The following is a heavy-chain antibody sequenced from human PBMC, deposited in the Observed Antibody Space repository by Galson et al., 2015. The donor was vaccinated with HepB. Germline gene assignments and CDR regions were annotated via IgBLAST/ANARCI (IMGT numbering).Heavy chain of an antibody. J-gene: IGHJ4*02. CDR3: ARATYRGSYCFDY. D-gene: IGHD1-26*01. Sequence: SVKVSCKASGYTFTNYAMNWVRQAPGQGLEWMGWINTNTGNPTYAQGFTGRFVFSLDTSVSTAYLQIRSLRAEDTAVYYCARATYRGSYCFDYWGQGTLVTVSS. CDR2: INTNTGNP. V-gene: IGHV7-4-1*02. CDR1: GYTFTNYA.